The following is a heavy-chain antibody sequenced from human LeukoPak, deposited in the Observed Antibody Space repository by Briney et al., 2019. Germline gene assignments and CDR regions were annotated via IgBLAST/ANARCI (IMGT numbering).Heavy chain of an antibody. V-gene: IGHV1-46*01. CDR2: INPSGGST. J-gene: IGHJ6*02. D-gene: IGHD3-10*02. Sequence: ASVKVSCKASGYTFTSYYMHWVRQASGQGLEWMGMINPSGGSTSYAQKFQGRVTMTRDTSTSTVYMELSSLRSEDTAVYYCARDLHYYVAMDVWGQGTTVTVSS. CDR1: GYTFTSYY. CDR3: ARDLHYYVAMDV.